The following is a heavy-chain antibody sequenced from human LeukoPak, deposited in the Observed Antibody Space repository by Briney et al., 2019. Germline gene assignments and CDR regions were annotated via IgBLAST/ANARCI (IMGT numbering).Heavy chain of an antibody. Sequence: ASVKVSCKVSGYTLTELSMHWVRQAPGKGLEWMGGFDPEDGETIYAQKFQGRVTMTRNTSISTAYMELSSLRSEDTAVYYCARWGEDILTGYYDYWGQGTLVTVSS. V-gene: IGHV1-24*01. D-gene: IGHD3-9*01. CDR2: FDPEDGET. CDR1: GYTLTELS. J-gene: IGHJ4*02. CDR3: ARWGEDILTGYYDY.